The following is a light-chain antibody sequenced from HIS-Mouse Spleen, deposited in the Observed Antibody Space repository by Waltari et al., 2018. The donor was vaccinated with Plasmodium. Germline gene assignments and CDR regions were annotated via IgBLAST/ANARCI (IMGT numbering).Light chain of an antibody. CDR2: GAS. CDR3: QQYNNWSFT. CDR1: QSVSSN. V-gene: IGKV3-15*01. J-gene: IGKJ3*01. Sequence: EIVMTQSPATLSVSPGERATLSCRASQSVSSNLAWYQQKPGQAPRLLIYGASTRATGIPARFSGSGSGTEFTLTISSQQSEDFAVYYCQQYNNWSFTFGPGTKVDIK.